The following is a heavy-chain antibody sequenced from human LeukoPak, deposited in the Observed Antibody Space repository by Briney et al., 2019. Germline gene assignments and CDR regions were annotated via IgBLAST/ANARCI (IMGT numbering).Heavy chain of an antibody. CDR2: ISYDGRDK. Sequence: PGGSLRLSCAASGFTVSSNYMSWVRQAPGKGLEWVAVISYDGRDKYHADFVMGRSTISRDNSKNTLYLQMNSLRAEDTAVYYCAKDGYSGYDYRFAYWGQGTLVTVSS. CDR3: AKDGYSGYDYRFAY. CDR1: GFTVSSNY. D-gene: IGHD5-12*01. V-gene: IGHV3-30*18. J-gene: IGHJ4*02.